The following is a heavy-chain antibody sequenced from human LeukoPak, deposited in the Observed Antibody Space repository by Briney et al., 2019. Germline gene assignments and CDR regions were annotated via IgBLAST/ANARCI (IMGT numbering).Heavy chain of an antibody. J-gene: IGHJ4*02. V-gene: IGHV3-23*01. Sequence: GGSLRLSCAASGFTFSSDGMSWVRQAPGKGLEWVSGISGSGGTTYYVDSVKGRFTISRDKSKNTLYLQMNSLRVEDTAVYYCAKGYYYGSVSYLVDYWGQGTLVTVSS. D-gene: IGHD3-10*01. CDR3: AKGYYYGSVSYLVDY. CDR1: GFTFSSDG. CDR2: ISGSGGTT.